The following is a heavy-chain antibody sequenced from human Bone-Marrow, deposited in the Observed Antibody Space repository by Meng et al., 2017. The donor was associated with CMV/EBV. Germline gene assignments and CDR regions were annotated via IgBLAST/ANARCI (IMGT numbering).Heavy chain of an antibody. J-gene: IGHJ5*02. Sequence: GSLRLSCTVSGYSISSGYYWGWIRQPPGKGLEWIGSIYYSGSTYYNPSLKSRVTISVDTSKNQFSLKLSSVTAADTAVYYCARQHYDFWSGYYPPNWFDPWGQGTLVTVSS. V-gene: IGHV4-38-2*02. CDR1: GYSISSGYY. D-gene: IGHD3-3*01. CDR2: IYYSGST. CDR3: ARQHYDFWSGYYPPNWFDP.